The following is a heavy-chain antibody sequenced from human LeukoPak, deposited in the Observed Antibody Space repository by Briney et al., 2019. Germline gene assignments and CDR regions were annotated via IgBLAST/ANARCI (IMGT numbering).Heavy chain of an antibody. CDR3: ARLPQGGGSLHPPAHWFDP. V-gene: IGHV5-51*01. D-gene: IGHD2-15*01. CDR2: IYPGDSDT. CDR1: GYSFTSYW. Sequence: GESLKISCKGSGYSFTSYWIGWVRQMPGKGLEWMGIIYPGDSDTGYSPSFQGQVTISADKSISTACLQWSSLKASDTAMYYCARLPQGGGSLHPPAHWFDPWGQGTLVTVSS. J-gene: IGHJ5*02.